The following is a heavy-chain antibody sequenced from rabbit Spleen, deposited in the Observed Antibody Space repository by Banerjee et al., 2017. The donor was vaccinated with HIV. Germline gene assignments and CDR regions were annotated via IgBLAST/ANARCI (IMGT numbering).Heavy chain of an antibody. D-gene: IGHD1-1*01. Sequence: QSLEESGGGLVKPGASLTLTCKASGFSFNSGYDMCWVRQAPGKGPEWIACIYAGSGDYIVYASWAKGRFTISKTSSTTVTLQMTSLTAADTATYFCARDLDGVIGWNFGWWGQGTLVTVS. CDR2: IYAGSGDYI. V-gene: IGHV1S40*01. J-gene: IGHJ4*01. CDR1: GFSFNSGYD. CDR3: ARDLDGVIGWNFGW.